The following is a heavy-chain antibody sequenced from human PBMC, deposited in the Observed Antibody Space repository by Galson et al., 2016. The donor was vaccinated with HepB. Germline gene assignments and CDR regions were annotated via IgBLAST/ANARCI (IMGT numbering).Heavy chain of an antibody. CDR3: AHRGGSTIVRNGTIISDAWDTGVFDV. V-gene: IGHV2-5*02. Sequence: PALVKPTQTLTLTCTCSGFSLSTTGEGVGWTRQPLGKAPEWLALIHWDDQKRYRPSLRSRLTITKDTANNRVVLTMTNMDPVVTATYFCAHRGGSTIVRNGTIISDAWDTGVFDVWGQGTVVTVSS. D-gene: IGHD3-10*01. CDR1: GFSLSTTGEG. CDR2: IHWDDQK. J-gene: IGHJ3*01.